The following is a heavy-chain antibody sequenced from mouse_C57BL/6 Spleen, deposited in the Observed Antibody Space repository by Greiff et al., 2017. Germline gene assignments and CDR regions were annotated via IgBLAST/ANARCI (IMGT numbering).Heavy chain of an antibody. CDR3: ARDWVAFDY. CDR2: INPGSGGT. V-gene: IGHV1-54*01. Sequence: VQLQQSGAELVRPGTSVKVSCKASGYAFTNYLIEWVKQRPGQGLEWIGVINPGSGGTNYNEKFKGKATLTADKSSSTAYMQLSSLTSEDSAVYFCARDWVAFDYWGQGTTLTVSS. D-gene: IGHD4-1*01. CDR1: GYAFTNYL. J-gene: IGHJ2*01.